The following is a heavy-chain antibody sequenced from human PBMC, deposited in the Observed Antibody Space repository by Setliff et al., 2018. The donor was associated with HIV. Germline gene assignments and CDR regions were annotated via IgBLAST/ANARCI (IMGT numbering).Heavy chain of an antibody. V-gene: IGHV4-39*01. CDR2: FYYNGDS. CDR3: ARHEGVLQEGGGFDS. CDR1: GDSVNDRSYF. D-gene: IGHD1-1*01. Sequence: PSETLSLTCTISGDSVNDRSYFWGWIRRPPGKGLEWIGTFYYNGDSRYNPSLKSRVTISVDASKNQFSLNLNSVTAADTAVYYCARHEGVLQEGGGFDSWGQGTPVTVSS. J-gene: IGHJ4*02.